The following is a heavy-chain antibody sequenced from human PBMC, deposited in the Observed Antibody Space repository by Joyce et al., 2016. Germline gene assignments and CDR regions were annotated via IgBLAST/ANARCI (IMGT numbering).Heavy chain of an antibody. D-gene: IGHD1-14*01. CDR3: STDPDRGSARA. CDR1: GFPFTKSW. Sequence: EVHLVESGRGLMKPGGSLRLSCAASGFPFTKSWMSWVRQAPGKGREWVGRIRSMPDGGTTDYAAPVKGRFTISRDDSRDMVFLQMSSLKTEDTAVYYCSTDPDRGSARAWGQGTLVAVSS. J-gene: IGHJ5*02. V-gene: IGHV3-15*01. CDR2: IRSMPDGGTT.